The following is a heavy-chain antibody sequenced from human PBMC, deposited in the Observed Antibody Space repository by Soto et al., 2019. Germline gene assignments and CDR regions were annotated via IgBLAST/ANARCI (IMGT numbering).Heavy chain of an antibody. D-gene: IGHD6-19*01. J-gene: IGHJ4*02. CDR1: GFTFSSYG. CDR2: IWYDGSNK. Sequence: PGGSLRLSCAASGFTFSSYGMHWVRQAPGKGLEWVAVIWYDGSNKYYADSVKGRFTISRDNSKNTLYLQMNSLRAEDTAVYYCARGPQQWLAPADYWGQGTLVTVSS. V-gene: IGHV3-33*01. CDR3: ARGPQQWLAPADY.